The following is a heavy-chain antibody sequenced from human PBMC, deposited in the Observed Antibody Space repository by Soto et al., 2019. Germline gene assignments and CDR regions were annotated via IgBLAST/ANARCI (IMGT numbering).Heavy chain of an antibody. CDR2: INHSGST. V-gene: IGHV4-34*01. D-gene: IGHD3-10*01. CDR3: ARGITMVRVPLSSRGMDF. J-gene: IGHJ6*02. CDR1: GGSFSGYY. Sequence: PSETLSLTCAVYGGSFSGYYWSWIRQPPGKGLEWIGEINHSGSTNYNPSLKSRVTISVDTSKNQFSLKLSSVTAADTAVYYCARGITMVRVPLSSRGMDFWGQ.